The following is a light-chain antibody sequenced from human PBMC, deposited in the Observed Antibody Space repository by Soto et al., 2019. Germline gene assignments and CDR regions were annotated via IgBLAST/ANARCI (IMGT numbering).Light chain of an antibody. CDR3: SSYTSSSAVL. CDR2: GVS. Sequence: QSALTQPASVSGSPGQSITISCTGTSSDVGAYNYVSWYQQHPGKAPKLMIYGVSNRPSGVSNRFSGSKSGNTASLTISGLQAEGESNYYCSSYTSSSAVLFGGGTKLTVL. V-gene: IGLV2-14*03. J-gene: IGLJ2*01. CDR1: SSDVGAYNY.